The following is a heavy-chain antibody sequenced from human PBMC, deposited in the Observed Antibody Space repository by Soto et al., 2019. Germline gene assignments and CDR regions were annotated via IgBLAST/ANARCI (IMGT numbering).Heavy chain of an antibody. V-gene: IGHV3-21*01. CDR3: AREVDLTAQLTEFPRCMHV. Sequence: PERSWRLCWAASACTFSSYSMNWVRHAPGRGLERVASMGGVTDYINYADSVKGRFNISRDNAEKSLFLQMNSLRVDDTAVYYCAREVDLTAQLTEFPRCMHVSGQAITGTLS. CDR1: ACTFSSYS. CDR2: MGGVTDYI. J-gene: IGHJ6*02. D-gene: IGHD2-2*01.